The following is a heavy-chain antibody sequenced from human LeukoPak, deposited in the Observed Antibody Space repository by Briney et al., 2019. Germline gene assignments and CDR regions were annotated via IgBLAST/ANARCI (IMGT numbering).Heavy chain of an antibody. CDR2: IYYSGST. V-gene: IGHV4-59*01. CDR3: ARLYSSGWYYFDY. D-gene: IGHD6-19*01. J-gene: IGHJ4*02. Sequence: SETLSLTCTVSGGSISSYYWSWIRQPPGKGLEWIGYIYYSGSTNYNPSLKSRVTISVDTSKNQFSLKLSSVTAADTAVYYCARLYSSGWYYFDYWGQGTLVTVSS. CDR1: GGSISSYY.